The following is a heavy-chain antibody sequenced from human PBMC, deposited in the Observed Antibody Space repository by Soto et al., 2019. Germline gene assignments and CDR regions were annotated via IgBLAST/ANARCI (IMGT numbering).Heavy chain of an antibody. Sequence: PGGSLRLSCAASGLTVGSNYMSWVRQAPGKGLEWVSVLYSVGSTYYADSVKGRFTISRDNSKNTLYLQMNSLRAEDTALYYCASRRDSSGWWFDYWGQGALVTVSS. CDR3: ASRRDSSGWWFDY. CDR2: LYSVGST. D-gene: IGHD6-19*01. CDR1: GLTVGSNY. V-gene: IGHV3-66*01. J-gene: IGHJ4*02.